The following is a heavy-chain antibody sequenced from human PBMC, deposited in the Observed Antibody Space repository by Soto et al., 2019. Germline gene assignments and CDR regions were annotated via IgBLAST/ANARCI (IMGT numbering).Heavy chain of an antibody. D-gene: IGHD5-12*01. Sequence: GGSLRLSCAASGFTFSSYWMSWIRQAPGKGLEWVANIKQDGSEKYYVDSVKGRFTISRDNAKNSLYLQMNSLRAEDTAVYYCARVCRDGYNCYDAFDIWGQGTMVTVSS. J-gene: IGHJ3*02. CDR2: IKQDGSEK. CDR3: ARVCRDGYNCYDAFDI. V-gene: IGHV3-7*05. CDR1: GFTFSSYW.